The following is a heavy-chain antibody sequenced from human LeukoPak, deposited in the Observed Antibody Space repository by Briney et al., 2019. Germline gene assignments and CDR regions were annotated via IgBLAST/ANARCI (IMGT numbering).Heavy chain of an antibody. CDR2: IRYDGSNE. V-gene: IGHV3-30*02. CDR1: GFTFSSYA. D-gene: IGHD6-6*01. CDR3: VRDPSARFYFDY. J-gene: IGHJ4*02. Sequence: GGSLRLSCAASGFTFSSYAMSWVRQAPGKGLEWVAFIRYDGSNEYYADSVKGRFTISRDNSRGTLSLQMNSLKVEDTALYYCVRDPSARFYFDYWGQGTLVTVSS.